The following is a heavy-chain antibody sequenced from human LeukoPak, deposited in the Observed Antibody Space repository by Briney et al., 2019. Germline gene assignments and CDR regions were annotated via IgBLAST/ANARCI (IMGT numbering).Heavy chain of an antibody. V-gene: IGHV3-33*06. D-gene: IGHD6-6*01. Sequence: GRSLRLSCAASGFTFSSYGMHWVRQAPGKGLEWVAVIWYDGSNKYYADSVKGRFTISRDNSKNTLYPQMNSLRAEDTAVYYCAKEKAGSSPIAYYFDYWGQGTLVTVSS. CDR2: IWYDGSNK. J-gene: IGHJ4*02. CDR1: GFTFSSYG. CDR3: AKEKAGSSPIAYYFDY.